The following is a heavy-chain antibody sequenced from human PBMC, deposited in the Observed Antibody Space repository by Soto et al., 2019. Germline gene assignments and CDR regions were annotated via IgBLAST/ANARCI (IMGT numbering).Heavy chain of an antibody. Sequence: EVQLLESGGGLVQPGVSLRLSCAASGLTFNNYAMTWVRQAPGNGLEWDSAISGGGDTTSYADSVKGRFTVSRDGSQNTLYLQMSSLRAEDTALYYCAKGRGGSGSLTPRVDCWGQGTLVTVSS. CDR3: AKGRGGSGSLTPRVDC. CDR1: GLTFNNYA. D-gene: IGHD3-10*01. V-gene: IGHV3-23*01. J-gene: IGHJ4*02. CDR2: ISGGGDTT.